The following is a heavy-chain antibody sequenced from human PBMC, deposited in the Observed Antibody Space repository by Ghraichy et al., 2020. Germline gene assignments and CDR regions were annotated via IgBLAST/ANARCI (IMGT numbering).Heavy chain of an antibody. V-gene: IGHV4-4*09. Sequence: SETLSLTCTVSGGSISSYYWSWIRQLPGKGLEWIGYIYTSGSTNYNPSLKSRVTISVDTSKNQFSLKLSSVTAADTAVYYCARHGSSSGWYLPRLDQTNWFDPWGQGTLVTVSS. CDR3: ARHGSSSGWYLPRLDQTNWFDP. D-gene: IGHD6-19*01. CDR2: IYTSGST. J-gene: IGHJ5*02. CDR1: GGSISSYY.